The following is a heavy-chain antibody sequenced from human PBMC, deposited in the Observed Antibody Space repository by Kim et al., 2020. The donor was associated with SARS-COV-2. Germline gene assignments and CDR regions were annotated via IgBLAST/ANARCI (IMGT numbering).Heavy chain of an antibody. Sequence: GGSLRLSYAASGFTFSNYGMTWVRQAPGKGLEWVSGISGSGDITRYADSVKGRFTISRDNSKNALYLQMSSLRAEDTAIYYCANPRQPDYWGQGTLVTVSS. CDR2: ISGSGDIT. J-gene: IGHJ4*02. D-gene: IGHD6-13*01. CDR3: ANPRQPDY. CDR1: GFTFSNYG. V-gene: IGHV3-23*01.